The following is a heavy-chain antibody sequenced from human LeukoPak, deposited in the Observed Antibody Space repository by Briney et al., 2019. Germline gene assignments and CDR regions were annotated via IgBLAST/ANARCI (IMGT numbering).Heavy chain of an antibody. CDR1: GFTFSTYG. D-gene: IGHD3-3*01. J-gene: IGHJ4*02. CDR2: ISSSSSTI. Sequence: GGSLRLSCAASGFTFSTYGMNWVRRAPGKGLEWFSYISSSSSTIYYADSVKGRFTISRDNAKNSLYLQMNSLRAEDTALYYCARRREDFWSTYYIFDYWGQGTLVTVSS. CDR3: ARRREDFWSTYYIFDY. V-gene: IGHV3-48*01.